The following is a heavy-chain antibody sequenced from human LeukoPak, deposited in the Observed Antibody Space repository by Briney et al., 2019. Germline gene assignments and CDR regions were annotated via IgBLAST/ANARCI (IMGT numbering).Heavy chain of an antibody. CDR3: ARVALSSGWFDY. V-gene: IGHV1-2*02. CDR1: GYTFTGYY. CDR2: INPNSGGT. J-gene: IGHJ4*02. Sequence: ASVKVSCKASGYTFTGYYMHWVRQAPGQGLEWMGWINPNSGGTNYAQKFQGRVTMTRDTSISTAYMGLNRLRSDDTAVYYCARVALSSGWFDYWGQGTLVTVSS. D-gene: IGHD6-19*01.